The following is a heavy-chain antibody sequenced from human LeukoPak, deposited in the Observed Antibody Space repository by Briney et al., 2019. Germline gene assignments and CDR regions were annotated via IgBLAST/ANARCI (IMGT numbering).Heavy chain of an antibody. Sequence: GGSLRFSCAASGFTFSSYSMNWVRQAPGKGLEWVSSISSSSSYIYYADSVKGRFTISRDNAKNSLYLQMNSLRAEDTAVYYCASGVADSCSSGKICGYWGQGTLVTVSS. D-gene: IGHD2-15*01. CDR2: ISSSSSYI. CDR3: ASGVADSCSSGKICGY. CDR1: GFTFSSYS. J-gene: IGHJ4*02. V-gene: IGHV3-21*01.